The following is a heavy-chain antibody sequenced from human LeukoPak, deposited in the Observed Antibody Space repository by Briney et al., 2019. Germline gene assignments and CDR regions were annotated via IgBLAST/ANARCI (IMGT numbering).Heavy chain of an antibody. V-gene: IGHV3-21*01. CDR2: ISSYSTDI. CDR1: GFTFSSYS. Sequence: GGSLRLSCEVSGFTFSSYSMNWVRQAPGKGLEWVSFISSYSTDIYYSDSVKGRFTVSRDDAKNSLYLQMNSPRVEDTAMYYCARALEYGYGWGADYWGQGALVTVSS. J-gene: IGHJ4*02. D-gene: IGHD5-18*01. CDR3: ARALEYGYGWGADY.